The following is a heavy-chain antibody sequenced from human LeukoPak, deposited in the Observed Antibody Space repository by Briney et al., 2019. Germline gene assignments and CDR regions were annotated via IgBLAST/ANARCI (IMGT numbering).Heavy chain of an antibody. V-gene: IGHV1-69*05. CDR2: IIPIFGTA. D-gene: IGHD1-26*01. J-gene: IGHJ4*02. CDR3: ASRETYSGSYYDFDY. CDR1: GGTFSSYA. Sequence: GASVKVSCKASGGTFSSYAISWVRQAPGQGLEWMGGIIPIFGTANYAQKFQGRVTITTDESTSTAYMELSSLRSEDTAVYYCASRETYSGSYYDFDYWGQGTLVTVSS.